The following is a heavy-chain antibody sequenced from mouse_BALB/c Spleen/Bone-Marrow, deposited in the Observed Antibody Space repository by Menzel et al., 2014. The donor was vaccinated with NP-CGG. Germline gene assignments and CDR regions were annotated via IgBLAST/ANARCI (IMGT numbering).Heavy chain of an antibody. V-gene: IGHV1S81*02. CDR3: TRSDGYYVPHWYFDV. Sequence: QVQLQQSGAELVKPGASVKLSCKASGCTFTSYYMYWVKQRPGQGLEWIGEINPSNGGTNFNEKFKSKATLTVDKSSSTAYMQLSSLTPEDSAVYYCTRSDGYYVPHWYFDVWGAGTTVTVSS. CDR1: GCTFTSYY. J-gene: IGHJ1*01. CDR2: INPSNGGT. D-gene: IGHD2-3*01.